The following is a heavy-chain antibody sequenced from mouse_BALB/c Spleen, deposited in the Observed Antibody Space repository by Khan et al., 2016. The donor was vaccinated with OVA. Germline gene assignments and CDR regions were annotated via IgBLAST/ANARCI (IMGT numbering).Heavy chain of an antibody. V-gene: IGHV1S135*01. J-gene: IGHJ3*01. CDR1: GYSFTTYY. CDR2: IDPFSGST. CDR3: KRHGYVAWFTY. D-gene: IGHD2-2*01. Sequence: VQLKQSGPELMKPGASVKISCMASGYSFTTYYIHWVMQSHGKSLEWIGYIDPFSGSTTYNQKFKGKATLTVDKSSSTAYIHLSNLTSEDSAVYDCKRHGYVAWFTYWGQGTLVTVSA.